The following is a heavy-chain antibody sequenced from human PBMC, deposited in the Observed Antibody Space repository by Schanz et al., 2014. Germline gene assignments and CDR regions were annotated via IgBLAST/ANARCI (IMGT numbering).Heavy chain of an antibody. Sequence: LQLRESGPGLVKPSETLSLICSVSGTSITSSTYYWGWIRQPPGKGPEWIGSISYSGNTYYTPSLKSRVPFSLDPSKTQFSLKLPSVTAADTAVYYCARPSSVVGITGWFDTWGQGTLVTVSS. CDR2: ISYSGNT. CDR3: ARPSSVVGITGWFDT. D-gene: IGHD3-22*01. V-gene: IGHV4-39*01. J-gene: IGHJ5*02. CDR1: GTSITSSTYY.